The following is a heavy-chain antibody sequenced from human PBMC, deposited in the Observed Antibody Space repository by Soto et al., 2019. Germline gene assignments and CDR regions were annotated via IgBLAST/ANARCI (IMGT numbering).Heavy chain of an antibody. CDR2: IKEDGSVK. CDR1: GFTFRTYW. CDR3: TRYIVGPYYFDY. J-gene: IGHJ4*02. D-gene: IGHD1-26*01. V-gene: IGHV3-7*03. Sequence: PGGSLRLSCAASGFTFRTYWMSWVRQAPGKGLEWVADIKEDGSVKKYVDSVKGRFTISRDNARNSVYLQLNSLRAEDTAVYYCTRYIVGPYYFDYWGQGTPVTVSS.